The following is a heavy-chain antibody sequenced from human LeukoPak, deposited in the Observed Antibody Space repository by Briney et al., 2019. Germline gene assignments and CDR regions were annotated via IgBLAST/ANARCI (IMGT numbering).Heavy chain of an antibody. V-gene: IGHV1-24*01. CDR1: GYTLTELS. J-gene: IGHJ4*02. D-gene: IGHD2-21*02. CDR3: ATDLFLVTAIVN. CDR2: FDPEDGET. Sequence: GASVKVSCKVPGYTLTELSMHWVRQAPGKGLEWMGGFDPEDGETIYAQKFQGRVTMTEDTSTDTAYMELSSLRSEDTAVYYCATDLFLVTAIVNWGQGTLVTVSS.